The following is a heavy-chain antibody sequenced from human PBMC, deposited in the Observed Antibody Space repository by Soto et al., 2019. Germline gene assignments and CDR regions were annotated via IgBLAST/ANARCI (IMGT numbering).Heavy chain of an antibody. J-gene: IGHJ4*02. Sequence: QVQLVQSGGEVTRPGASVRVSCKASGYTFNSYGISWVRQAPGQGLEWMGWISSYNGHTDYARKFQGRVAMITDISTNTVSMELRDLRSDDTAVYYCARGRSWGARDFDNWGQGTLVTVSS. CDR3: ARGRSWGARDFDN. CDR2: ISSYNGHT. D-gene: IGHD3-16*01. V-gene: IGHV1-18*01. CDR1: GYTFNSYG.